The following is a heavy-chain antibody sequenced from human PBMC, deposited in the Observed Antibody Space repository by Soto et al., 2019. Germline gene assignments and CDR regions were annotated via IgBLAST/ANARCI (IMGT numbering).Heavy chain of an antibody. J-gene: IGHJ4*02. CDR2: INPNSGGT. CDR1: GYTFTGYY. Sequence: GASVKVSCKASGYTFTGYYMHWVRQAPGQGLEWMGWINPNSGGTNYAQKFQGWVTMTRDTSISTAYMELSRLRFDDTAVYYCAREIHSSGWDFDYWGQGTLVTVSS. D-gene: IGHD6-19*01. V-gene: IGHV1-2*04. CDR3: AREIHSSGWDFDY.